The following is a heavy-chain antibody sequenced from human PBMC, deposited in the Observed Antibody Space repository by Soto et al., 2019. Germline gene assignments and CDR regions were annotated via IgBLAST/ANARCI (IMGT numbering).Heavy chain of an antibody. CDR1: GFTFSSYG. CDR3: ARAYYDSSGYYALDY. D-gene: IGHD3-22*01. Sequence: GGSLRLSCAASGFTFSSYGMHWVRQAPGKGLEWVAVIWYDGSNEYYADSVKGRFTISRDNSKNTLYLQMNSLRAEDTAVYYCARAYYDSSGYYALDYWGQGTLVTVSS. CDR2: IWYDGSNE. V-gene: IGHV3-33*01. J-gene: IGHJ4*02.